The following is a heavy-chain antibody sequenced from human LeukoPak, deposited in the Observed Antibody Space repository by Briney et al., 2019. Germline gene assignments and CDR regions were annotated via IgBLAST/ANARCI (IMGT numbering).Heavy chain of an antibody. D-gene: IGHD3-22*01. V-gene: IGHV3-23*01. CDR2: ISGSGGST. Sequence: PGGSLRLSCAASGFTFSSYAMSWVRQAPGKGLEWVSAISGSGGSTYYADSVKGRFTISRDNSKNTLYLQTNSLRAEDTAVYYCAKVPYDSSGYYFLDYWGQGTLVTVSS. CDR3: AKVPYDSSGYYFLDY. J-gene: IGHJ4*02. CDR1: GFTFSSYA.